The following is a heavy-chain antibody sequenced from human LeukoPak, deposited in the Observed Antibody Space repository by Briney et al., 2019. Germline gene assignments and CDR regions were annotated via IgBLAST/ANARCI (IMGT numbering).Heavy chain of an antibody. V-gene: IGHV4-31*03. CDR1: GGSISSGNYY. Sequence: SETLSLTCTVSGGSISSGNYYWSWIRQHPGKGLEWIGYIYYSGSTYYNPSLKSRVTISVDTSKNQFSLKLSSVTAADTAVYYCARDSSRTSSGYKNAFDIWGQGTMVTVSS. J-gene: IGHJ3*02. CDR2: IYYSGST. CDR3: ARDSSRTSSGYKNAFDI. D-gene: IGHD3-22*01.